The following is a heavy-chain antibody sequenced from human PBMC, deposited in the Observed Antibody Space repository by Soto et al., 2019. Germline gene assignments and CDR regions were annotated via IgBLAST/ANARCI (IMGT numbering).Heavy chain of an antibody. D-gene: IGHD2-2*01. J-gene: IGHJ5*02. Sequence: EVQLVESGGGLVQPGGSLRLSCAASGFTFDDYVMHWVRQAPGKGLEWVSGISWKSGTIGYADSVPGRFTISRDNAKNSLYLQMSSLRTEDTAFYYCAKDMSARSDSWLNWFDPWGQGTLVTVSS. V-gene: IGHV3-9*01. CDR1: GFTFDDYV. CDR3: AKDMSARSDSWLNWFDP. CDR2: ISWKSGTI.